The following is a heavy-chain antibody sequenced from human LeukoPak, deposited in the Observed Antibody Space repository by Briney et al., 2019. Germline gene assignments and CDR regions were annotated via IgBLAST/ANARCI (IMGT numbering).Heavy chain of an antibody. D-gene: IGHD3-10*01. CDR2: IYYSGTT. Sequence: SETLSLTCAVYGGSFSGYYWSWIRQPPGKGLEWIGSIYYSGTTYYRPSLKSRVTISVDTSKNQFSLKLTSVTAADTAVYYCAREVASSVHYWGQGTLVTVSS. V-gene: IGHV4-34*01. CDR1: GGSFSGYY. CDR3: AREVASSVHY. J-gene: IGHJ4*02.